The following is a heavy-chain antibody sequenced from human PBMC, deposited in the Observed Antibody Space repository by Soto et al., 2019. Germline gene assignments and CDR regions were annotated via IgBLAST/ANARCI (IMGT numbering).Heavy chain of an antibody. J-gene: IGHJ6*03. CDR1: GGSISSGGYY. CDR3: ARELSVGIDHYYYYYYMDV. CDR2: IYYSGST. D-gene: IGHD1-26*01. Sequence: SETLSLTCTVSGGSISSGGYYWSWIRQHPGKGLEWIGYIYYSGSTYYNPSLKSRVTISVDTSKNQFSLKLSSVTAADTAVYYCARELSVGIDHYYYYYYMDVWGKGTTVTVSS. V-gene: IGHV4-61*08.